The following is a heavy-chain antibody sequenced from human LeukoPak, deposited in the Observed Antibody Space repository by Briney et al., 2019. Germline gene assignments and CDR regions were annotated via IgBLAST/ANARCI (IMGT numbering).Heavy chain of an antibody. J-gene: IGHJ4*02. CDR2: FDPEDGET. Sequence: ASVKVSCKVSGYTLTELSMHWVRQAPGKGLEWMGGFDPEDGETIYAQKFQGRVTMTEDTSTDTAYMELSSLRSEDTAVYSCATGPSRWLQHDYWGQGTLVTVSS. V-gene: IGHV1-24*01. CDR3: ATGPSRWLQHDY. D-gene: IGHD5-24*01. CDR1: GYTLTELS.